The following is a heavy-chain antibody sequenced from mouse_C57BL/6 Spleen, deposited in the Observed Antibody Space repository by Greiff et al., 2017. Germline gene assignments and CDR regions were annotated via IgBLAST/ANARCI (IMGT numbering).Heavy chain of an antibody. CDR1: GYTFTDYE. CDR3: TRLITTVAYYFDY. V-gene: IGHV1-15*01. D-gene: IGHD1-1*01. Sequence: QVQLQQSGAELVRPGASVTLSCKASGYTFTDYEMHWVKQTPVHGLEWIGAIDPETGGTAYNQKFKGKAILTADKSSSTAYMELRSLTSEDSAVYYCTRLITTVAYYFDYWGQGTTLTVSS. CDR2: IDPETGGT. J-gene: IGHJ2*01.